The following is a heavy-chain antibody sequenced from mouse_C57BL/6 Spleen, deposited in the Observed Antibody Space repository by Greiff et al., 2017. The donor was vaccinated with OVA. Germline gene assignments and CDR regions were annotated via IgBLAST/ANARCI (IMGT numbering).Heavy chain of an antibody. J-gene: IGHJ2*01. CDR2: IWTGGGT. CDR3: ARSPYYGSLLCDY. CDR1: GFSLTSYA. D-gene: IGHD1-1*01. V-gene: IGHV2-9-1*01. Sequence: VNVVESGPGLVAPSQSLSITCTVSGFSLTSYAISWVRQPPGKGLEWLGVIWTGGGTNYNSALKSRLSISKDNSKSQVFLKMNSLQTDDTARYYCARSPYYGSLLCDYWGQGTTLTVSS.